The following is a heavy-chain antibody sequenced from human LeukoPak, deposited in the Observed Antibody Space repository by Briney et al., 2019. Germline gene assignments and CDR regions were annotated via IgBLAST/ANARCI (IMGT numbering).Heavy chain of an antibody. CDR3: ARVLTLRTGHFDY. J-gene: IGHJ4*02. V-gene: IGHV1-2*02. CDR1: GYTFTGYY. Sequence: ASVKVSCKASGYTFTGYYVHWVRQAPGQGLEWMGWINPNSGGTNYAQKFQGRVTMTRDTSISTAYMELSRLRSDDTAEYYCARVLTLRTGHFDYWGQGTLVTVSS. CDR2: INPNSGGT. D-gene: IGHD1-14*01.